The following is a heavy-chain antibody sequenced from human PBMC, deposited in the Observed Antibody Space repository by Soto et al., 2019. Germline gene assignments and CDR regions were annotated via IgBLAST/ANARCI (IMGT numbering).Heavy chain of an antibody. CDR1: GYTFTNYD. Sequence: QVQLLQSGAEMKNPGASVKVSCKASGYTFTNYDINWVRQAPGQGPEWMGWISPYNANTKYAQKFQGRVTMTTDTPTTTAYMGLRSLTSDDTAVYYCARVSEAWYTSGYYLYWGQGTLVSVSS. D-gene: IGHD6-19*01. V-gene: IGHV1-18*01. CDR3: ARVSEAWYTSGYYLY. J-gene: IGHJ4*02. CDR2: ISPYNANT.